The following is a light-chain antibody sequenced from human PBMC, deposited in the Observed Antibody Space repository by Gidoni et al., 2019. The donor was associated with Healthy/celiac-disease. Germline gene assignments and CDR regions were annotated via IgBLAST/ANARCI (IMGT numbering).Light chain of an antibody. Sequence: EIGLTQSTATLSLSPVERATLSCRASQSVSSYLAWYQQKPGQAPRLLIYDASNRATGIPARFSGSGSGTDFPLTISSLEPEDFAVYYCQQRSNWPPLTFGGGTKVEIK. CDR2: DAS. V-gene: IGKV3-11*01. CDR1: QSVSSY. J-gene: IGKJ4*01. CDR3: QQRSNWPPLT.